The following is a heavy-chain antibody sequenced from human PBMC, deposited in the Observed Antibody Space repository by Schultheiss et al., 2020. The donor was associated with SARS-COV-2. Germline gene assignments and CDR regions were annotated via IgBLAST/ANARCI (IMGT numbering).Heavy chain of an antibody. J-gene: IGHJ3*02. CDR1: GFTFSSYA. D-gene: IGHD3-10*01. Sequence: GGSLRLSCAASGFTFSSYAMHWVRQAPGKGLEWVAVIWYDGSNKYYADSVKGRFTISRDNSKNTLYLQMNSLRAEDTAVYYCARDRITMVRGVSAFDIWGQGTMVTVSS. V-gene: IGHV3-33*08. CDR2: IWYDGSNK. CDR3: ARDRITMVRGVSAFDI.